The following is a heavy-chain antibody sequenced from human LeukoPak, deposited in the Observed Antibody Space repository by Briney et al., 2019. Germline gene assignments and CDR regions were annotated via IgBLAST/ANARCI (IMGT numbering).Heavy chain of an antibody. CDR1: SGSISLYY. D-gene: IGHD2-8*01. Sequence: PSETLSLTCTVSSGSISLYYWSWIRQPPGKGLEWIGYIHYSGNTNYNPSLKSRVTISVDTSKNQLSLKVSSVTAADTAVYYCARNGRYNWFDPWGQGTLVTASS. CDR3: ARNGRYNWFDP. V-gene: IGHV4-59*01. CDR2: IHYSGNT. J-gene: IGHJ5*02.